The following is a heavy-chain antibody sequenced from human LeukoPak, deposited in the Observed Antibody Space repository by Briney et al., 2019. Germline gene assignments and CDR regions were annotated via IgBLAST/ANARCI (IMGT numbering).Heavy chain of an antibody. D-gene: IGHD2-2*01. CDR2: IYYSGST. J-gene: IGHJ5*02. CDR3: AVCSSTSCYRWFPWFDP. V-gene: IGHV4-39*07. Sequence: SETLSLTCTVSGGSISSSSYYWGWIRQPPGKGLEWIGSIYYSGSTYYNPSLKSRVTISVDTSKNQFSLKLSSVTAADTAVYYCAVCSSTSCYRWFPWFDPWGQGTLVTVSS. CDR1: GGSISSSSYY.